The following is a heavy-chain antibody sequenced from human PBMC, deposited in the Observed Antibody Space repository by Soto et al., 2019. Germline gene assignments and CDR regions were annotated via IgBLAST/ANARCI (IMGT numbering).Heavy chain of an antibody. V-gene: IGHV4-59*01. D-gene: IGHD6-6*01. Sequence: PSETLSLTCTVSGGSISSYYWSWIRQPPGKGLEWIGYIYYSGSTNYNPSLKSRVTISVDTSKNQFSLKLSSVTAADTAVYYCARGGRGSSSSGVVDYWGQGTLVTVSS. J-gene: IGHJ4*02. CDR2: IYYSGST. CDR3: ARGGRGSSSSGVVDY. CDR1: GGSISSYY.